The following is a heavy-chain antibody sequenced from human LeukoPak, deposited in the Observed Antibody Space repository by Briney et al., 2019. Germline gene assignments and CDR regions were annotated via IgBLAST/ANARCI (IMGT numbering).Heavy chain of an antibody. V-gene: IGHV4-59*11. CDR1: GGSMSSLY. Sequence: SETLSLTCTVSGGSMSSLYWTWIRQPPGKGLEWIGYIYYSGSTNYNPSLKSRVTISVDTSKNQFSLKLSSVTAADTAVYYCARERSGVVVPTGRRKWDPYDYWGQGTLVTVSS. CDR3: ARERSGVVVPTGRRKWDPYDY. CDR2: IYYSGST. D-gene: IGHD1-26*01. J-gene: IGHJ4*02.